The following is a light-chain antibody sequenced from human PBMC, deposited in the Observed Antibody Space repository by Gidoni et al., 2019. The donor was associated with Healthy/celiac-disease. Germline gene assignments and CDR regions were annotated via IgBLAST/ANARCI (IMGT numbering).Light chain of an antibody. CDR3: QQYYSTPYT. V-gene: IGKV4-1*01. CDR1: QSVLYSSNNKNY. J-gene: IGKJ2*01. CDR2: WAS. Sequence: ILMTQSPDSLAVSLGERATINCKSSQSVLYSSNNKNYLAWYQQKPGQPPKLIIYWASTRESGVPDRFSGSGSGTDFTLTISSLQAEDVAVYYCQQYYSTPYTFGQGTKLEIK.